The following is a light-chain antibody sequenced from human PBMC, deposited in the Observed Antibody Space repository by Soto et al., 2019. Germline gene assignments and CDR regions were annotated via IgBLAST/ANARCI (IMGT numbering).Light chain of an antibody. J-gene: IGLJ7*01. CDR3: SSYTDSRTFV. CDR2: DVN. Sequence: QPVLTQPASVSGSPGQSITISCTGTSSDVGGYDYVSWYQQLPGKAPKLLIYDVNNRPSGVSNRFSGSKSGNTASLTISGLQAEDEADYYCSSYTDSRTFVFGTGTQLTVL. V-gene: IGLV2-14*01. CDR1: SSDVGGYDY.